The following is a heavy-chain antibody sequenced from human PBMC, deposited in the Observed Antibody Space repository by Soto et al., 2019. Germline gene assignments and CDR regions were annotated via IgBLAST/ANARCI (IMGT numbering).Heavy chain of an antibody. CDR3: ARDVMVTAMVMWYFDL. CDR1: GFTFSSYG. CDR2: IWYDGSNK. Sequence: QVQLVESGGGVVQPGRSLRLSCAASGFTFSSYGMHWVRQAPGKGLEWVAVIWYDGSNKYYADSVKGRFTISRDNSKNTQYPQMNSLRAEDTAVYYCARDVMVTAMVMWYFDLWGRGTLVTVSS. J-gene: IGHJ2*01. D-gene: IGHD2-21*02. V-gene: IGHV3-33*01.